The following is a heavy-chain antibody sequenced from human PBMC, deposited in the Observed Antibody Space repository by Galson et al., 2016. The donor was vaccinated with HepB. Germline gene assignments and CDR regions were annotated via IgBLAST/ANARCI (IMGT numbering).Heavy chain of an antibody. CDR1: GYSFTKYS. J-gene: IGHJ6*04. Sequence: SVKVSCKASGYSFTKYSITWVRQAPGQGLEWMGWISAYNGNTNYAQNLQGRVTMTTDTSTNTAYLEMRSLRSNDTAVYYCARVRYPNGMDVWGKGTTVIVSS. D-gene: IGHD3-9*01. CDR2: ISAYNGNT. CDR3: ARVRYPNGMDV. V-gene: IGHV1-18*01.